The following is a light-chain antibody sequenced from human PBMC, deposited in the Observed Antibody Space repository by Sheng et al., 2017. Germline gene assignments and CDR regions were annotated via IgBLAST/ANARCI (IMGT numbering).Light chain of an antibody. CDR2: QDT. V-gene: IGLV3-1*01. CDR3: QTWDSNTVI. J-gene: IGLJ2*01. Sequence: SYDLTQPPSVSVSPGQTATITCSGDKLGDKYASWYQQKPGQSPLLIINQDTRRPSGIPDRFSGSNSGNTATLTISGTQAMDEADYCCQTWDSNTVIFGGGTKLTVL. CDR1: KLGDKY.